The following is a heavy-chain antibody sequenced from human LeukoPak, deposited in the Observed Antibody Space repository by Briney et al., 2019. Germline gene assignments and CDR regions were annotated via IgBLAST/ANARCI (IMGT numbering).Heavy chain of an antibody. V-gene: IGHV4-59*01. D-gene: IGHD6-13*01. Sequence: SETLSLTCTVSGGSISSYYWSWIRQPPGKGLEWIGYIYYSGSTNYNPSLKSRVAISVDTSKNQFSLKLSSVTAADTAVYYCARGHSSSWFPSWFDPWGQGTLVTVSS. CDR1: GGSISSYY. CDR2: IYYSGST. J-gene: IGHJ5*02. CDR3: ARGHSSSWFPSWFDP.